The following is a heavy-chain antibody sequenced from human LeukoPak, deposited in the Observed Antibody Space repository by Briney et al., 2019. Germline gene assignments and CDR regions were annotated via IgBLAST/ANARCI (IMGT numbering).Heavy chain of an antibody. V-gene: IGHV4-4*07. Sequence: PSETLSLTCTVSGGSISSYYWSWIRQPAGKGLEWIGRIYTSGSTNYNPSLKSRVTMSVDTSKNQFSLKLSSVTAADTAVYYCARWIAARRRRAFDIWGQGTMVTVSS. D-gene: IGHD6-6*01. CDR3: ARWIAARRRRAFDI. CDR2: IYTSGST. CDR1: GGSISSYY. J-gene: IGHJ3*02.